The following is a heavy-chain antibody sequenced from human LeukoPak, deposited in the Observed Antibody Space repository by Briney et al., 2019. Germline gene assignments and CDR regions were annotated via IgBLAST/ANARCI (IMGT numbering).Heavy chain of an antibody. CDR2: IYSSGST. J-gene: IGHJ4*02. V-gene: IGHV4-4*09. Sequence: SETLSLTCTVSGGSISNYYWSWIRQPPGKGLEWIGYIYSSGSTNYNPSLKSRVTISVDTSKNQFSLKLSSVTAADTVVYYCARHKGGRYSGSYLDYWGQATLVTVSS. CDR3: ARHKGGRYSGSYLDY. CDR1: GGSISNYY. D-gene: IGHD1-26*01.